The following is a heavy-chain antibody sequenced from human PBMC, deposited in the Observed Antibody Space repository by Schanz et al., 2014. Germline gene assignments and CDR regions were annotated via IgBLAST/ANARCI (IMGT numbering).Heavy chain of an antibody. CDR1: GGSINSGGYR. CDR2: MYSSGST. V-gene: IGHV4-39*01. Sequence: QLQLQESGPGLVKASETLSLTCSVSGGSINSGGYRWGWIRQPPGKGLEWIGTMYSSGSTYYNPSLKRRVTISADTSRTQSSLRVFSVPAADTALYYCARLRGGGVIITTWGQGTLVTVSS. J-gene: IGHJ5*02. D-gene: IGHD3-10*01. CDR3: ARLRGGGVIITT.